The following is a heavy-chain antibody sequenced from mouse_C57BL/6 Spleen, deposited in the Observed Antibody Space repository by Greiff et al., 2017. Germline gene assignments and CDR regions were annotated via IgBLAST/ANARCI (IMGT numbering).Heavy chain of an antibody. J-gene: IGHJ4*01. Sequence: VQLQQPGAELVRPGTSVKLSCKASGYTFTSYWMHWVKQRPGQGLEWIGVIDPSDSYTNYNQKFKGKATLTVDTSSSTAYMQLSSLTSEDSAVYYCARRGYYGSSYGYAMDYWGQGTSVTVSS. CDR2: IDPSDSYT. CDR1: GYTFTSYW. D-gene: IGHD1-1*01. CDR3: ARRGYYGSSYGYAMDY. V-gene: IGHV1-59*01.